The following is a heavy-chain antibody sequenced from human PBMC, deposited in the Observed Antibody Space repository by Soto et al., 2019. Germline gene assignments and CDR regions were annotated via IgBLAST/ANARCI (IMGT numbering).Heavy chain of an antibody. V-gene: IGHV3-11*06. J-gene: IGHJ4*02. CDR1: GFTFSDYY. D-gene: IGHD1-1*01. CDR3: ARSGDNYNRLDY. CDR2: SSNSGTFS. Sequence: LRLSCEGSGFTFSDYYISWIRQAPGKGLEWISYSSNSGTFSRYADSVKGRFSISRDNTKNLLYLQMNSRRAEDTAVYYCARSGDNYNRLDYWGQGTPVTVSS.